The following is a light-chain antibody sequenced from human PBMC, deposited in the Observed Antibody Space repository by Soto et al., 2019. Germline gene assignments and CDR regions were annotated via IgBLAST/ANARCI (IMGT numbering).Light chain of an antibody. CDR3: QQYYGAPLT. V-gene: IGKV4-1*01. Sequence: DIVMTQSPDSLAVSLGDRATINCNSSQNVLYSSNNKNYLAWYQQKLGQPPKLLIYWASTRESGVPDRFSGSGSGTDFTLTISSLQAEDVAVYYCQQYYGAPLTFGGGTKVDIK. CDR1: QNVLYSSNNKNY. CDR2: WAS. J-gene: IGKJ4*01.